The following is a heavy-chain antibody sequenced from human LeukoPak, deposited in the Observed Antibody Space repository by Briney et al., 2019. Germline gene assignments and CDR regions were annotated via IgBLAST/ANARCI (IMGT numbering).Heavy chain of an antibody. Sequence: ASVKVSCKASGCVFTSYGISWVRQAPGQGLEWMGWISSHTGDTRYAQRFQDRVTMTTDISTTTAYLDLRSLRFDDTAVYYCARDVRRLQLSTYFFDFWGQGTLVSVSS. D-gene: IGHD4-17*01. V-gene: IGHV1-18*01. CDR3: ARDVRRLQLSTYFFDF. CDR2: ISSHTGDT. J-gene: IGHJ4*02. CDR1: GCVFTSYG.